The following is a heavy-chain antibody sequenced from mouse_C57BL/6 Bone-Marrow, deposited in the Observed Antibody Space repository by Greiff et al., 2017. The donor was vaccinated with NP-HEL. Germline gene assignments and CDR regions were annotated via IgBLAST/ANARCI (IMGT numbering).Heavy chain of an antibody. J-gene: IGHJ1*03. D-gene: IGHD2-4*01. V-gene: IGHV1-69*01. Sequence: QVQLQQPGAELVMPGASVKLSCKASGYTFTSYWMHWVKQRPGQGLEWIGEIDPSDSYTNYNQKFKGKSTLTVDKSSSTAYMQLSSLTSEDSAVYYGANYDYVPYGLYFSVWGTGTTVTVSA. CDR1: GYTFTSYW. CDR2: IDPSDSYT. CDR3: ANYDYVPYGLYFSV.